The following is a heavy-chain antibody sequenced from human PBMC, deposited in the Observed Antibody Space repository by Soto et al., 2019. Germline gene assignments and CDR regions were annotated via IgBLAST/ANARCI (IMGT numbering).Heavy chain of an antibody. CDR1: GGTFSSYA. CDR2: IIPIFGTA. D-gene: IGHD3-16*01. CDR3: ARSGMDYDYVWGSYVY. Sequence: QVQLVQSGAEVKKPGSSVRVSCKASGGTFSSYAISWVRQAPGQGLEWMGGIIPIFGTANYAQKFQGRVTITADESTSTAYMELSSLRSEDTAVYYCARSGMDYDYVWGSYVYWGQGTLVTVSS. V-gene: IGHV1-69*01. J-gene: IGHJ4*02.